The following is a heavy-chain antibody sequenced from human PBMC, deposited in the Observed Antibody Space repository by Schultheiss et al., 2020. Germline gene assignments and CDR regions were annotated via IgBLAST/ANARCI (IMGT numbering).Heavy chain of an antibody. CDR3: ARHTFDSSGYYDY. CDR2: IIPIFGTA. Sequence: SVKVSCKASGYTFTGYYMHWVRQAPGQGLEWMGGIIPIFGTANYAQKFQGRVTITADESTSTAYMELSSLRSEDTALYYCARHTFDSSGYYDYWGQGTLVTGSS. CDR1: GYTFTGYY. D-gene: IGHD3-22*01. V-gene: IGHV1-69*13. J-gene: IGHJ4*02.